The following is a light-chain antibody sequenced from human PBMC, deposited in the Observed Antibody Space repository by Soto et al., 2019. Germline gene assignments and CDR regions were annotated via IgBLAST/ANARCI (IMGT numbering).Light chain of an antibody. CDR3: QQYENLTT. CDR2: DAS. Sequence: DIQMTQSPSSLSASAVDRVTITCQASQNINNYLNWYQQKPGRAPKLLIYDASNLEAGVPSRFRGSGSGTDFTFTIRRLQPEDIATYYCQQYENLTTFGQGTRLEIK. CDR1: QNINNY. V-gene: IGKV1-33*01. J-gene: IGKJ5*01.